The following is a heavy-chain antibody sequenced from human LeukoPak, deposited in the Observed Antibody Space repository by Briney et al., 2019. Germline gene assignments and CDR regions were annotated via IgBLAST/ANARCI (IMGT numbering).Heavy chain of an antibody. CDR3: AKDLYYYDNSAYHFDY. CDR2: ISYDGSSK. J-gene: IGHJ4*02. V-gene: IGHV3-30*18. D-gene: IGHD3-22*01. Sequence: GGSLRLSCAASGFTFSNYAIHWVRQAPGKGLEWVAIISYDGSSKYYADSVKGRFTISRDNSKNTLYLQMTSLRAEDTAVYYCAKDLYYYDNSAYHFDYWGQGTLVTVSS. CDR1: GFTFSNYA.